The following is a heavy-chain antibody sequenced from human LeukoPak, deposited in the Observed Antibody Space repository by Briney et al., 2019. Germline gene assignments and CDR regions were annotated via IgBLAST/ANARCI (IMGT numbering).Heavy chain of an antibody. D-gene: IGHD3-3*01. CDR1: GGTFISYA. Sequence: SVKVSCKASGGTFISYAISWVRQAPGQGLEWMGGIIPIFGKANYAQKFQGSVTITAVESMSTAYMELSSLRSEDTAVYYCARVLSDYDFWSGSPAFDPWGQGTLVTVSS. CDR3: ARVLSDYDFWSGSPAFDP. CDR2: IIPIFGKA. V-gene: IGHV1-69*13. J-gene: IGHJ5*02.